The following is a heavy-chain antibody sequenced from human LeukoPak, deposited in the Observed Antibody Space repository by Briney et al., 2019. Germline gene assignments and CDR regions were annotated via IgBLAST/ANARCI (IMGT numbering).Heavy chain of an antibody. D-gene: IGHD5-12*01. Sequence: SETLSLTCTVSGGSISSSSYSWGWIRQPPGKGLEWIGSIYYSGSTYYNPSLKSRVTISVDTSKNQFSLKLSSVTAADTAVYYCARGRSAGTIVATMWEHNWFDPWGQGTLVTVSS. V-gene: IGHV4-39*07. CDR1: GGSISSSSYS. CDR3: ARGRSAGTIVATMWEHNWFDP. CDR2: IYYSGST. J-gene: IGHJ5*02.